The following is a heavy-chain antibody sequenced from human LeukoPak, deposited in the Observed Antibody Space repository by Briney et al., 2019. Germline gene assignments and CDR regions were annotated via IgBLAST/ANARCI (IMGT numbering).Heavy chain of an antibody. CDR3: ARDLLGGYCSSTSCYNRDAFDI. J-gene: IGHJ3*02. V-gene: IGHV4-30-4*01. Sequence: PSQTLSLTCSVSGGSISSGDYYWSWIRQPPGKGLEWIGYIYYSGNTFYNPSLKSRVTMSVDTSKNQFSLKLSSVTAADTAVYYCARDLLGGYCSSTSCYNRDAFDIWGQGTMVTVSS. CDR2: IYYSGNT. CDR1: GGSISSGDYY. D-gene: IGHD2-2*02.